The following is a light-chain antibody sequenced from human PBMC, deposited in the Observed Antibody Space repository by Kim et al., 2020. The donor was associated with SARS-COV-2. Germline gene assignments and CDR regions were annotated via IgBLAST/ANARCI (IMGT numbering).Light chain of an antibody. Sequence: ASVGDSVTISWRARQGISNLLAWFQQKPGKAPKSLIYAASSLQSGVPSKFSGSGSGTEFTLTITNLQPEDFATYYCQHYYSYPLTFGQGTRLEIK. CDR2: AAS. CDR3: QHYYSYPLT. V-gene: IGKV1-16*02. CDR1: QGISNL. J-gene: IGKJ5*01.